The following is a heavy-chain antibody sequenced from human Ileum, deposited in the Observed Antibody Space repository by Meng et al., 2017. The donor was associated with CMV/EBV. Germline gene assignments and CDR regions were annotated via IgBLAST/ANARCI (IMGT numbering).Heavy chain of an antibody. V-gene: IGHV3-15*07. CDR2: IQNGAYGGTA. J-gene: IGHJ4*02. CDR1: GFPLSSAW. Sequence: ASGFPLSSAWMPWVRQAPGKGLEWVCRIQNGAYGGTADYAAPVKDRFFISRDDSKNTVSLQMNSLKTEDTAVYYCNRDLGWYGNVDYWGQGTLVTVSS. CDR3: NRDLGWYGNVDY. D-gene: IGHD6-19*01.